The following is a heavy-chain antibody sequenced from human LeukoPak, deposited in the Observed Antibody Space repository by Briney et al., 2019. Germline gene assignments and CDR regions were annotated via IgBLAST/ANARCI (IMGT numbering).Heavy chain of an antibody. CDR3: ARDSRAYYYGSGSLDY. D-gene: IGHD3-10*01. Sequence: PSGTLSLTCTVSGGSINSNDWWNWVRPPPGKGLEWIGEIFHSGNTNYNPSLTRRLTMSVDTSKNQFSLKLTSLTAADTAVYYCARDSRAYYYGSGSLDYWGQGTLVTVSS. J-gene: IGHJ4*02. CDR1: GGSINSNDW. CDR2: IFHSGNT. V-gene: IGHV4-4*02.